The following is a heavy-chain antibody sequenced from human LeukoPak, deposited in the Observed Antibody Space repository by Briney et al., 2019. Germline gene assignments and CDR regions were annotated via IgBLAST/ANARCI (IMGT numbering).Heavy chain of an antibody. J-gene: IGHJ6*03. D-gene: IGHD2-15*01. CDR2: TGPDGKKT. V-gene: IGHV3-33*01. CDR3: ARQMVEGHQNYYMDV. Sequence: GGSLRLSCAASGFTFNRYGMHWVRQAPGKGLEWVAFTGPDGKKTFYGDSLNGRFTISRDNFEDTVFLQMNTMRAEDTAVYYCARQMVEGHQNYYMDVWGNGTTVTVSS. CDR1: GFTFNRYG.